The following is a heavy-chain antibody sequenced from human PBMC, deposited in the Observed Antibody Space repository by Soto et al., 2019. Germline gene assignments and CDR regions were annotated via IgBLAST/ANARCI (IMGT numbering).Heavy chain of an antibody. J-gene: IGHJ4*02. Sequence: ASETLSLTCSVSGDSINSSDYYWGWIRQPPGKGLEWIGSISYSGTTYYNPSPKSRVTISVDTSKTQFSLRLTSVTAPDTALYYCARHVDSSSYFDYWGQGTPVTVSS. CDR3: ARHVDSSSYFDY. D-gene: IGHD6-13*01. CDR2: ISYSGTT. V-gene: IGHV4-39*01. CDR1: GDSINSSDYY.